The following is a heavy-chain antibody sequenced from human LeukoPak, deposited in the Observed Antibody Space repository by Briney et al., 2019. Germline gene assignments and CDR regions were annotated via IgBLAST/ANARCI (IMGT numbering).Heavy chain of an antibody. CDR1: GFTFSSYA. CDR3: AKVGIPEATVKGGNDFDY. J-gene: IGHJ4*02. Sequence: GGSLRLSCAASGFTFSSYAMSWVRQAPGKGLEWVSAISGSGGSTYYADSVKGRFTISRDNSKNTLYLQMNSLRAEDTAVYYCAKVGIPEATVKGGNDFDYWGQGTLVTVSS. CDR2: ISGSGGST. D-gene: IGHD4-17*01. V-gene: IGHV3-23*01.